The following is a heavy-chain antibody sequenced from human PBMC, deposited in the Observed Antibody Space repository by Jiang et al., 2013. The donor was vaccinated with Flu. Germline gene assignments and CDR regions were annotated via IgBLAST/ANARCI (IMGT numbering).Heavy chain of an antibody. Sequence: VQLLESGGGLVQPGGSLRLSCAASEFSFSSYAMSWVRQAPGKGLEWVSGISGSGRTTYYADSVKGRFTISRDNSKNTVYLQMNSLRADDTAVYYCAKVRGPYSSGWVEYFDYWGREPCSPSPQ. CDR2: ISGSGRTT. J-gene: IGHJ4*02. CDR1: EFSFSSYA. V-gene: IGHV3-23*01. CDR3: AKVRGPYSSGWVEYFDY. D-gene: IGHD6-19*01.